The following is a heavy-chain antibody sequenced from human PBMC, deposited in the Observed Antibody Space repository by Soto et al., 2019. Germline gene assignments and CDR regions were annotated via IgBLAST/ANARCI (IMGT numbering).Heavy chain of an antibody. D-gene: IGHD6-19*01. V-gene: IGHV1-18*01. CDR2: ISAYNGNT. CDR1: GYTFTSYG. CDR3: TRDNIAVAGRNWFDP. Sequence: GASVKVSCKASGYTFTSYGISWVRQAPGQGLEWMGWISAYNGNTNYAQKLQGRVTMTTDTSTSTAYMELRSLRSDDTAVYYCTRDNIAVAGRNWFDPWGQGTLVTVSS. J-gene: IGHJ5*02.